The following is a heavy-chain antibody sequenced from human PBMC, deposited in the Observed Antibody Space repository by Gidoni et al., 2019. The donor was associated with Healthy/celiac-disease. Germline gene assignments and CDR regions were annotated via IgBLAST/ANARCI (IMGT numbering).Heavy chain of an antibody. CDR3: ARVAVPAWVFDY. CDR2: ISSRSSYI. J-gene: IGHJ4*02. V-gene: IGHV3-21*01. CDR1: GFTFSSYS. Sequence: EVQLVESGGGLVKPGGSLRLSCAASGFTFSSYSMNWVRQAPGKGLEWVSSISSRSSYIYYADSVKGRFTISRDNAKNSLYLQMNSLRAEDTAVYYCARVAVPAWVFDYWGQGTLVTVSS. D-gene: IGHD2-2*01.